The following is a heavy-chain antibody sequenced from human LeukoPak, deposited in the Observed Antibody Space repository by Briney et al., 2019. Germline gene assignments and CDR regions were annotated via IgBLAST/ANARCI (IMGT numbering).Heavy chain of an antibody. CDR2: ISSSSSSYI. CDR1: GFTFSSYS. J-gene: IGHJ6*03. D-gene: IGHD2-2*01. Sequence: GGSLRLSCAASGFTFSSYSMNWVRQAPGKGLEWVSSISSSSSSYIYYADSVKGRFTISRDNAKNSLYLQMNSLRAEDTAVYYCARDPSGDLGYCSSTSCYHYMDVWGKGTTVTVPS. CDR3: ARDPSGDLGYCSSTSCYHYMDV. V-gene: IGHV3-21*01.